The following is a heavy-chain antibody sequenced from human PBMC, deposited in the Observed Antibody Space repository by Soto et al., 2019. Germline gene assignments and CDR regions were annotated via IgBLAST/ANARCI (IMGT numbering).Heavy chain of an antibody. D-gene: IGHD3-22*01. Sequence: SVKVSCKGSGYTFTSYGISWVRQAPGQGLEWMGWISAYNGNTNYAQKLQGRVTMTTDTSTSTAYMELRSLRSDDTAVYYCARENLYHHYDSSGYYPDYVHYWG. CDR2: ISAYNGNT. J-gene: IGHJ4*01. CDR1: GYTFTSYG. V-gene: IGHV1-18*04. CDR3: ARENLYHHYDSSGYYPDYVHY.